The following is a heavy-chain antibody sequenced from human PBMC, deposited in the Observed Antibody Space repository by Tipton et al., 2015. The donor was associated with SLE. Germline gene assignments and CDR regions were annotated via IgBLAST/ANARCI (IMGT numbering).Heavy chain of an antibody. CDR3: ARDSSGGYNWFDP. CDR2: ISSSSSYI. V-gene: IGHV3-21*04. D-gene: IGHD3-22*01. CDR1: GFTFSSYS. Sequence: SLRLSCAASGFTFSSYSMNWVRQAPGKGLEWVSSISSSSSYIYYADSVKGRFTISRDNAKNSLYLQMNSLRAEDTAVYYCARDSSGGYNWFDPWGQGTLVTVSS. J-gene: IGHJ5*02.